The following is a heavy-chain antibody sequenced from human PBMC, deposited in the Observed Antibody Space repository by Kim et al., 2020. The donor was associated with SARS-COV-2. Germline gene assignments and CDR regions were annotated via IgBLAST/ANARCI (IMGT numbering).Heavy chain of an antibody. D-gene: IGHD3-10*01. Sequence: GGSLRLSCAASGFTFSSYSMNWVRQAPGKGLEWVSSISSSSSYIYYADSVKGRFTISRDNAKNSLYLQMNSLRAEDTAVYYCARGRFGTYYFDYWGQGTLVTVSS. CDR1: GFTFSSYS. CDR2: ISSSSSYI. CDR3: ARGRFGTYYFDY. J-gene: IGHJ4*02. V-gene: IGHV3-21*01.